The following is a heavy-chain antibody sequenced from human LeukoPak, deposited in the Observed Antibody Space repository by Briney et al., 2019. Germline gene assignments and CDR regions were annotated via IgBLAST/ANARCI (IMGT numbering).Heavy chain of an antibody. Sequence: GASVKVSCKVSGYTLTELSMHWVRQAPGKGLEWMGGFDPEDGETIYAQKFQGRVTMTEDTSTDTAYMELSSLRSEDTAVYYCATVESSYYDSGGYKNFDYWGQGTLVTVSS. J-gene: IGHJ4*02. V-gene: IGHV1-24*01. CDR1: GYTLTELS. CDR2: FDPEDGET. CDR3: ATVESSYYDSGGYKNFDY. D-gene: IGHD3-22*01.